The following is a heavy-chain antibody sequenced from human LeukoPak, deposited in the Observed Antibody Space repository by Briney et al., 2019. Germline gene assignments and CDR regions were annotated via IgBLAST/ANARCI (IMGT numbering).Heavy chain of an antibody. D-gene: IGHD3-22*01. Sequence: ASVKVSCKASGYTFTGYYMHWVRQAPGQGLEWMGWINPNSGGTNYAQKFQGRVTMTRDTSMSTAYMELSRLRSDDTAVYYCARGITYYYDSSGYSTFDPWGQGTLVTVSS. CDR2: INPNSGGT. J-gene: IGHJ5*02. CDR1: GYTFTGYY. CDR3: ARGITYYYDSSGYSTFDP. V-gene: IGHV1-2*02.